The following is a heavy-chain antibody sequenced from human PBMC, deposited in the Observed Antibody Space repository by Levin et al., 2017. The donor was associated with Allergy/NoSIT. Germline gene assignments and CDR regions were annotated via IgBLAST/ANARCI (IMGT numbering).Heavy chain of an antibody. Sequence: GGSLRLSCAASGFTFSSYGMHWVRQAPGKGLEWVAVISYDGSNKYYADSVKGRFTISRDNSKNTLYLQMNSLRAEDTAVYYCAKDHALLRYFDWLRPKYYYYYMDVWGKGTTVTVSS. J-gene: IGHJ6*03. D-gene: IGHD3-9*01. CDR2: ISYDGSNK. CDR1: GFTFSSYG. CDR3: AKDHALLRYFDWLRPKYYYYYMDV. V-gene: IGHV3-30*18.